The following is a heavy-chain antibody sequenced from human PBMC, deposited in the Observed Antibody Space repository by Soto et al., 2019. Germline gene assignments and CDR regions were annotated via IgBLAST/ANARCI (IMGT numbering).Heavy chain of an antibody. CDR1: GFTFSSSA. D-gene: IGHD6-19*01. V-gene: IGHV3-23*01. Sequence: GGSLRLSCAASGFTFSSSAMSWVRQAPGKGLEWVAGISGSGATTYYADSVKGRFTISRDKSKSTLFLQMNSLRAEDTAIYYCARDRSADRFVQYFQHWGPGTLVTVSS. CDR2: ISGSGATT. J-gene: IGHJ1*01. CDR3: ARDRSADRFVQYFQH.